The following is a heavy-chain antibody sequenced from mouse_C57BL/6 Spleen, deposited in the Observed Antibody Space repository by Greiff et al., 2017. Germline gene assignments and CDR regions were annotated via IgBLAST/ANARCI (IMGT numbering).Heavy chain of an antibody. CDR1: GYSITSGYY. Sequence: VQLKESGPGLVKPSQSLSLTCSVTGYSITSGYYWNWIRQFPGNKLEWMGYISYDGSNNYNPSLKNRISITRDTSKNQFFLKLNSVTTEDTATYYCARDTTVASFDVWGTGTTVTVSS. D-gene: IGHD1-1*01. V-gene: IGHV3-6*01. CDR2: ISYDGSN. J-gene: IGHJ1*03. CDR3: ARDTTVASFDV.